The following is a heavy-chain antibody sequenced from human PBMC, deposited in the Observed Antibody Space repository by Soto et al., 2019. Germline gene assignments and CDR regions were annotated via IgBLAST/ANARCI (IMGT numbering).Heavy chain of an antibody. Sequence: GGSLRLSCAASGFTFSSYAMSWVRQAPGKGLEWVSAISGSGGSTYYAGSVKGRFTISRDNSKNTLYLQMNSLRAEDTAVYYCAKYLLGYGYSYYYYGMDVWGQGTTVTVSS. V-gene: IGHV3-23*01. CDR1: GFTFSSYA. CDR2: ISGSGGST. D-gene: IGHD5-18*01. J-gene: IGHJ6*02. CDR3: AKYLLGYGYSYYYYGMDV.